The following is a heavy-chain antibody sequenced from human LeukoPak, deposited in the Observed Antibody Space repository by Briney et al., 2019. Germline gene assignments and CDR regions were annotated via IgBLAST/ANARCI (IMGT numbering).Heavy chain of an antibody. Sequence: PGGSLRLSCAASGFTFTNNWMHWVRQAPGKGLVWVSRINTDGSSTSYADSVKGRFTISRDNAKSTLYLQMNSLRAEDTAVYYCARILSGWIDCWGQGTLVTVSS. CDR1: GFTFTNNW. CDR2: INTDGSST. D-gene: IGHD6-19*01. J-gene: IGHJ4*02. V-gene: IGHV3-74*01. CDR3: ARILSGWIDC.